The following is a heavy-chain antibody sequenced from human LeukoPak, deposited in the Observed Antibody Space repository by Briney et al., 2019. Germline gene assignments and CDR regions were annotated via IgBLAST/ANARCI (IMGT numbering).Heavy chain of an antibody. CDR2: IYSGGST. J-gene: IGHJ4*02. CDR1: GFTVRSNY. V-gene: IGHV3-53*01. Sequence: GGSLRLSCAASGFTVRSNYMSWVRQAPGKGLEWVSVIYSGGSTYYADSVKGRFTISRDNSKNTLYLQMNSLRAEDTAVYYCARSEYSYGLTNFDYWGQGTLVTVSS. D-gene: IGHD5-18*01. CDR3: ARSEYSYGLTNFDY.